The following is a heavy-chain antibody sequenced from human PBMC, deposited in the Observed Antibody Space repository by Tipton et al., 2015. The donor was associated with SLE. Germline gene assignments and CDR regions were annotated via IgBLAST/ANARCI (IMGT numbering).Heavy chain of an antibody. CDR1: GYTFISYG. CDR3: ARDPGPYYYDSSGYYSLNYYYIMDV. CDR2: ISAYNGNT. D-gene: IGHD3-22*01. Sequence: QVQLVQSGAEVKKPGASVKVSCKASGYTFISYGISWVRQAPGQGLEWMGWISAYNGNTNYAQKLQGRVTMTTDTSTSTAFMELRSLRSDDTAVYYCARDPGPYYYDSSGYYSLNYYYIMDVWGQGPTVTVSS. V-gene: IGHV1-18*01. J-gene: IGHJ6*02.